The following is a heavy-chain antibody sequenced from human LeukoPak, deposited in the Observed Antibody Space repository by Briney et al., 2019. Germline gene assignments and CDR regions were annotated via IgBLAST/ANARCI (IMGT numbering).Heavy chain of an antibody. V-gene: IGHV1-2*02. CDR2: ISPNSGGT. D-gene: IGHD3-10*01. CDR1: RFTFSGYY. CDR3: AREPSGSGGYDY. Sequence: GASVKVSCKASRFTFSGYYMHWVRQAPGQGLEWMAWISPNSGGTNYVQKFQGRVTVTRDTSISTDYMEISGLTSDDTALYYCAREPSGSGGYDYWGQGTLVTVSS. J-gene: IGHJ4*02.